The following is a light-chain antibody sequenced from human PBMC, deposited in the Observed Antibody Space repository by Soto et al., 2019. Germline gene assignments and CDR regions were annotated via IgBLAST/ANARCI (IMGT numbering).Light chain of an antibody. CDR2: GAS. V-gene: IGKV3D-15*01. J-gene: IGKJ1*01. Sequence: ETVMTQSPGTLSVSLGERATLSCRASQSVSSDLAWYQQKPGQAPRLLIYGASSRATGIPDRFSGSGSGTDFTLTISSLQFEDFAVYYCQQYNNWPRTFGQGTTVDIK. CDR1: QSVSSD. CDR3: QQYNNWPRT.